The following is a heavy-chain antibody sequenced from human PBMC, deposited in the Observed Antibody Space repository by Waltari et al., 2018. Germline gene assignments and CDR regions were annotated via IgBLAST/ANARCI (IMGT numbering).Heavy chain of an antibody. V-gene: IGHV7-4-1*02. D-gene: IGHD2-2*01. CDR3: ARGGSYLGYCSSTSCYRPDY. Sequence: QVQLVQSGSELKKPGASVKVSCKASGYTFTSYAMNWVRQAPGQGLGWMGWINTNTGNPTYAQGFTGRFVFSLDTSVSTAYLQISSLKAEDTAVYYCARGGSYLGYCSSTSCYRPDYWGQGTLVTVSS. CDR2: INTNTGNP. J-gene: IGHJ4*02. CDR1: GYTFTSYA.